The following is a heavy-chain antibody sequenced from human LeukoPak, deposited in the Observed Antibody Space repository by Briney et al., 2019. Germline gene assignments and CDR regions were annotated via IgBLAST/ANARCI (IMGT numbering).Heavy chain of an antibody. J-gene: IGHJ4*02. CDR2: IRYDGSNK. V-gene: IGHV3-30*02. CDR1: GFTFSSYG. D-gene: IGHD2-2*01. Sequence: PGGSLRLSCAASGFTFSSYGMHWVRQAPGKGLEWVAFIRYDGSNKYYADSVKGRLTISRDNSKNTLYLQMNSLRAEDTAVYYCASKIAYCSSTSCLDYWGQGTLVTVSS. CDR3: ASKIAYCSSTSCLDY.